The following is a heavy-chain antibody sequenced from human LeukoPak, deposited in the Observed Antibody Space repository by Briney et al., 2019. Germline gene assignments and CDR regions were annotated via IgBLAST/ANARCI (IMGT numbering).Heavy chain of an antibody. J-gene: IGHJ4*02. CDR2: IYYSGST. D-gene: IGHD4-17*01. V-gene: IGHV4-59*01. CDR3: ARGGPFYGDYGY. CDR1: GGSISSYY. Sequence: SETLSFTCTVSGGSISSYYWSWIRQPPGKGLEWIGYIYYSGSTNYNPSLKSRVTISVDTSKNQFSLKLSSVTAADTAVYYCARGGPFYGDYGYWGQGTLVTVSS.